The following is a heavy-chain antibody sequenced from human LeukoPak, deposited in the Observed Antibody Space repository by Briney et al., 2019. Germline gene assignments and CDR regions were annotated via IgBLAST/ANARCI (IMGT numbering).Heavy chain of an antibody. J-gene: IGHJ5*02. CDR3: ARDNRRSDLILSGGWFDP. CDR2: IYTSGST. D-gene: IGHD2-15*01. CDR1: GGSISSGSYY. V-gene: IGHV4-61*02. Sequence: PSQTLSLTCTVSGGSISSGSYYWSWIRQPAGEGLEWIGRIYTSGSTNYNPSLKSRVTISVDTSKNQFSLKLSSVTAADTAVYYCARDNRRSDLILSGGWFDPWGQGTLVTVSS.